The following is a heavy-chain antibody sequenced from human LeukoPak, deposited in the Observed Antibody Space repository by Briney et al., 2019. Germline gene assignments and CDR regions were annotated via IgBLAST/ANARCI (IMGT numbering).Heavy chain of an antibody. V-gene: IGHV1-46*01. CDR1: GYTFTSYY. CDR3: ARDGVVVTAIPVYYFDY. Sequence: ASVKVSCKASGYTFTSYYMHWVRQAPGQGLEWMGIINPSGGSTSYAQKFQGRVTMTRDTSTSTAYMELSSLRSEDTAVYYCARDGVVVTAIPVYYFDYWGQGTLVTVSS. J-gene: IGHJ4*02. CDR2: INPSGGST. D-gene: IGHD2-21*02.